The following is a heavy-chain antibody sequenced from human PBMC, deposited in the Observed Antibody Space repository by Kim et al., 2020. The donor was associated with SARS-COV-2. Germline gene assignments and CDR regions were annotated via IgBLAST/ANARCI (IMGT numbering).Heavy chain of an antibody. J-gene: IGHJ4*02. V-gene: IGHV3-7*01. CDR3: ATSRTFDY. Sequence: GTQKHYGDTVRRRFTISRDNAKNSLYLQMNSLGAEDTAVYYCATSRTFDYWGQGTLVTVSS. CDR2: GTQK.